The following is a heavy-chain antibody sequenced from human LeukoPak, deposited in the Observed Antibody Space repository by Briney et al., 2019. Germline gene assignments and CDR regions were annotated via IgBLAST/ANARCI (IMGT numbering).Heavy chain of an antibody. CDR1: GFTFSDYY. CDR3: ANLGELGYCSSTSCGYYYYMDV. J-gene: IGHJ6*03. D-gene: IGHD2-2*01. V-gene: IGHV3-11*01. Sequence: GGSLRLSCAASGFTFSDYYMSWIRQAPGKGLEWVSYISSSGSTIYYADSVKGRFTISRDNAKNSLYLQMNSLRAEDTAVYYCANLGELGYCSSTSCGYYYYMDVWGKGTTVTVSS. CDR2: ISSSGSTI.